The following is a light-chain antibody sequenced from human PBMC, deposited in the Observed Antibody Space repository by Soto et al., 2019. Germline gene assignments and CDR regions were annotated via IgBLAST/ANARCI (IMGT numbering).Light chain of an antibody. V-gene: IGLV2-14*01. Sequence: QSVLTQPASVSGSPGQSITISCSGTSSDIGAYDHVAWFQQFPGRAPKLLIFEVSNRPSGVSDRFSGSKSGNTASLIISGLQAEDEATYYCTSYTSKSSLYVFGTGTKVTVL. CDR1: SSDIGAYDH. CDR3: TSYTSKSSLYV. J-gene: IGLJ1*01. CDR2: EVS.